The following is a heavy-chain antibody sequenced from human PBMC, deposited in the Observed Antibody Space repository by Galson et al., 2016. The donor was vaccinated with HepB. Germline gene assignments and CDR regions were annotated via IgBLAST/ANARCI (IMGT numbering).Heavy chain of an antibody. V-gene: IGHV3-7*05. CDR3: ARDADYQNTYAHYDVVDI. J-gene: IGHJ3*02. D-gene: IGHD3-16*01. CDR2: IKEDGSDK. CDR1: GFTFSSSY. Sequence: SLRLSCAGSGFTFSSSYMDWVRQAPGEGLEWVAKIKEDGSDKFYVDSVKGRFTISRDNAKNSLYLQMNSLRPEDTAVYYCARDADYQNTYAHYDVVDICGQGTMVAVAS.